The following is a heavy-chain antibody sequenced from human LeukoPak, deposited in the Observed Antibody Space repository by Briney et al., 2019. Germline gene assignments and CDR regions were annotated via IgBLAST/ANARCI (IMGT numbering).Heavy chain of an antibody. D-gene: IGHD2-21*01. CDR1: GGSFSGYY. V-gene: IGHV4-34*01. J-gene: IGHJ4*02. Sequence: SETLSLTCAVYGGSFSGYYWSWVRQPPGKGLEWIGEINHSGSTNYNPSLKSRVTISVDTSKNQFSLKLSSVTAADTAVYYCARDSRVNQFDYWGQGTLVTVSS. CDR2: INHSGST. CDR3: ARDSRVNQFDY.